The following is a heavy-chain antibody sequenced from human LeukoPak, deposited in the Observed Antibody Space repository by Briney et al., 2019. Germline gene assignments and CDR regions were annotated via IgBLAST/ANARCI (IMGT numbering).Heavy chain of an antibody. Sequence: PSETLSLTCTASGGSISNYYWTWIRQPPGKGLEWIGYIYYSGSTNYNPSLQRRVTMSVETSKNQFSLNLSSVTAADTAVYYCARASFGPYDSSGFFGYWGQGTLVTVSS. J-gene: IGHJ4*02. CDR3: ARASFGPYDSSGFFGY. CDR1: GGSISNYY. V-gene: IGHV4-59*01. CDR2: IYYSGST. D-gene: IGHD3-22*01.